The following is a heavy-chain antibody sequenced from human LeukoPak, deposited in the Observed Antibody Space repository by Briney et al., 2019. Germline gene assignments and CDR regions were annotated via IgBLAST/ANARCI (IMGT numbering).Heavy chain of an antibody. D-gene: IGHD3-10*01. CDR1: GFTFSSYE. Sequence: GGSLRLSCAASGFTFSSYEMNWVRQAPGKGLEWVSYISSSGSTIYYADSVKGRFTISRDNAKNSLYLQMNSLRAEDTAVYYCAEDATGFGEPSNAFDIWGQGTMVTVSS. CDR3: AEDATGFGEPSNAFDI. J-gene: IGHJ3*02. CDR2: ISSSGSTI. V-gene: IGHV3-48*03.